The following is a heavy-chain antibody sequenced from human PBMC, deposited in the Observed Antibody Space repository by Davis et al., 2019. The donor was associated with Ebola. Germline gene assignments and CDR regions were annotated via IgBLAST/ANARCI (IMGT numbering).Heavy chain of an antibody. D-gene: IGHD2-21*02. CDR2: ITTNGDNT. J-gene: IGHJ4*02. CDR3: ATTYCGGDCYAYYFDY. CDR1: GLTFASYA. Sequence: GGSLRLSCAASGLTFASYAMNWVRQAPGKGLEHVSAITTNGDNTYYANSVRGRFTISRDNSKNTVYLQMGSLRAEDMAVYYCATTYCGGDCYAYYFDYWGQGTLVTVSS. V-gene: IGHV3-64*01.